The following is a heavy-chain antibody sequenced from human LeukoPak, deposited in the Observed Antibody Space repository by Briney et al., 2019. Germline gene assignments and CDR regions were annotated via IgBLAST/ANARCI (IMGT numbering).Heavy chain of an antibody. CDR1: GGSISSGSYY. CDR2: IYYSGST. J-gene: IGHJ4*02. Sequence: SQTLSLTCTVSGGSISSGSYYWSWIRQPAGKGLEWIGYIYYSGSTNYNPSLKSRVTISVDTSKNQFSLKLSSVTAADTAVYYCAGGSDVAASDYWGQGTLVTVSS. CDR3: AGGSDVAASDY. D-gene: IGHD2-15*01. V-gene: IGHV4-61*10.